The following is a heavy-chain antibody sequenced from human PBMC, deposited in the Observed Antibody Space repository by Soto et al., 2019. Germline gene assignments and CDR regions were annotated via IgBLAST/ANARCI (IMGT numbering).Heavy chain of an antibody. CDR1: GFTFSSYW. CDR3: ARVEDSSSWYDY. CDR2: INSDGSST. J-gene: IGHJ4*02. D-gene: IGHD6-13*01. Sequence: GGSLRLSCAACGFTFSSYWMHWVRQAPGKGLVWVSRINSDGSSTSYADSVKGRFTISRDNAKNTLYLQMNSLRAEDTAVYYCARVEDSSSWYDYWGQGTLVTVSS. V-gene: IGHV3-74*01.